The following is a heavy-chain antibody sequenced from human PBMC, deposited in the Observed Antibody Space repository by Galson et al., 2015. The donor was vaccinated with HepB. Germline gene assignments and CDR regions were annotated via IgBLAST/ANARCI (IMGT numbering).Heavy chain of an antibody. CDR1: GFTFSSYS. CDR3: ARDTYYYYYMDV. V-gene: IGHV3-48*01. J-gene: IGHJ6*03. Sequence: SLRLSCAASGFTFSSYSMNWVRQAPGKGLEWVSYISSSSSTIYYADSVKGRFTISRDNAKNSLYLQMNSLRAEDTAVYYCARDTYYYYYMDVWGKGTTVTVSS. CDR2: ISSSSSTI.